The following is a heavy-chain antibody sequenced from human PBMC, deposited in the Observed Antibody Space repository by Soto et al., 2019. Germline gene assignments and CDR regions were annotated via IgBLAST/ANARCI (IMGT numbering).Heavy chain of an antibody. CDR3: ARSWDDSSNYWFDL. V-gene: IGHV3-74*01. J-gene: IGHJ5*02. D-gene: IGHD4-4*01. CDR2: INSDGRST. Sequence: EVQLVESGGGLVQPGGSLRLSCAASGFTFSSYWMHWVRQAPGKGLVWVSRINSDGRSTSYADSVKGRFTISRDNAKNALNLQMNWLRAEDTAVYSWARSWDDSSNYWFDLWGQGTLVTVSS. CDR1: GFTFSSYW.